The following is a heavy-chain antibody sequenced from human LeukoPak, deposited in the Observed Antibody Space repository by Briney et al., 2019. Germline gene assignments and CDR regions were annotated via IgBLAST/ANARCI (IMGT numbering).Heavy chain of an antibody. Sequence: GGSLRLSCAASGFTFSSYAMHWVRQAPGKGLEWVAVISYDGSNKYYADSVKGRFTISRDNSKNTLYLQMNSLRAEDTAVYYCARDGVVVAATPDYYYYGMDVWSKGTTVTVSS. CDR1: GFTFSSYA. D-gene: IGHD2-15*01. V-gene: IGHV3-30*04. CDR2: ISYDGSNK. J-gene: IGHJ6*04. CDR3: ARDGVVVAATPDYYYYGMDV.